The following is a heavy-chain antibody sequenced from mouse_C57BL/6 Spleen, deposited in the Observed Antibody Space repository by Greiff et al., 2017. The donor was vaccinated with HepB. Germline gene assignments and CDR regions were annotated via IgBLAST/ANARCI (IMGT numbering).Heavy chain of an antibody. CDR1: GFTFSSYA. CDR3: TRDRGYGNYGFLFAY. V-gene: IGHV5-9-1*02. J-gene: IGHJ3*01. Sequence: EVKVVESGEGLVKPGGSLKLSCAASGFTFSSYAMSWVRQTPEKRLEWVAYISSGGDYIYYADTVKGRFTISRDNARNTLYLQMSSLKSEDTAMYYFTRDRGYGNYGFLFAYWGQGTLVTVSA. CDR2: ISSGGDYI. D-gene: IGHD2-10*02.